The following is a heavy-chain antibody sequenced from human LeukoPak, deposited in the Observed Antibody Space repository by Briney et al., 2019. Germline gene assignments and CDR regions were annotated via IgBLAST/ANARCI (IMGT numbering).Heavy chain of an antibody. V-gene: IGHV1-18*01. J-gene: IGHJ3*02. CDR2: ISAYNGNT. CDR1: GYTFTSYG. Sequence: ASVKVSCKASGYTFTSYGISWVRQAPGQGLEWMGWISAYNGNTNYAQKLQGRVTMTTDTSTSTAYMELRSLRSDDTAVYYCARGRTIFGVVIGAFDIWGQGTMDTVSS. D-gene: IGHD3-3*01. CDR3: ARGRTIFGVVIGAFDI.